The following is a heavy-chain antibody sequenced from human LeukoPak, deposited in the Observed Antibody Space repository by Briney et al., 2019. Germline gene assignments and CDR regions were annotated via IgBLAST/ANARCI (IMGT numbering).Heavy chain of an antibody. CDR1: GYTFTGYY. D-gene: IGHD1/OR15-1a*01. Sequence: GAPVKVSCKASGYTFTGYYMHWVRQAPGQGLEWMGWINPNSGGTNYAQKFQGRVTMTRDTSISTAYMELSRLRSDDTAVYYCARATVATFYYMDVWGKGTTVTVSS. CDR2: INPNSGGT. J-gene: IGHJ6*03. V-gene: IGHV1-2*02. CDR3: ARATVATFYYMDV.